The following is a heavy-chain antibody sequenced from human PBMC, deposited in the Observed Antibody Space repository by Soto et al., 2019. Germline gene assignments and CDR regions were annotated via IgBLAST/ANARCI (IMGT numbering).Heavy chain of an antibody. Sequence: GGSLRLSCEGSGFTFSKYGMHWVRQAPGKGLEWVAVMSSDGRNEYYADSVKGRFTISRDNSNSTLYLQMSSLRPEDTAVYYCAKVGHIAVVTAWFDYWGQGTLVTVSS. CDR3: AKVGHIAVVTAWFDY. CDR1: GFTFSKYG. V-gene: IGHV3-30*18. CDR2: MSSDGRNE. D-gene: IGHD2-21*02. J-gene: IGHJ4*02.